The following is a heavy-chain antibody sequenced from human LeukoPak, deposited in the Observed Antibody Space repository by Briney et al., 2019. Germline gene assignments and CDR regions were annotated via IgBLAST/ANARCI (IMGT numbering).Heavy chain of an antibody. CDR2: ISYDGSSK. CDR3: ARAPRYGDYVQNRTYFDY. Sequence: GGSLRLSCAASGFTFTNHWMSWVRQAPGKGLEWVAIISYDGSSKYYAGSVKGRFTISRDNSKNTLYLQMNSLRAEDTAMYYCARAPRYGDYVQNRTYFDYWGQGTLVTVSS. CDR1: GFTFTNHW. J-gene: IGHJ4*02. V-gene: IGHV3-30*03. D-gene: IGHD4-17*01.